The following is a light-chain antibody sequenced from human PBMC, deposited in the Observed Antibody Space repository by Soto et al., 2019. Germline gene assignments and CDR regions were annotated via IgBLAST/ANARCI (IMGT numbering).Light chain of an antibody. CDR2: GAS. Sequence: DILLTQSPCTLSLSPGERATLSCRASQSVSSSYLAWYQQKPGQAPRLLIYGASSRATGIPDRFSGSGSGTDFTLTISRLEPEDFAVYYCQQYGSSPLTFGGGTKV. J-gene: IGKJ4*01. CDR3: QQYGSSPLT. V-gene: IGKV3-20*01. CDR1: QSVSSSY.